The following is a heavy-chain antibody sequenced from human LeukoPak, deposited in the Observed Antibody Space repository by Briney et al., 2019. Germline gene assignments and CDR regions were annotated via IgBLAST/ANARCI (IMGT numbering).Heavy chain of an antibody. J-gene: IGHJ3*02. Sequence: SETLSLTCTVSGGSISSYYWSWIRQPPGKGLEWIGYIYYSGSTYYNPSLKSRVTMSVDTSKNQLSLRLTSVTAADTAIYYCARHRAFDTWGQGTMVTVSS. CDR3: ARHRAFDT. V-gene: IGHV4-59*08. CDR2: IYYSGST. CDR1: GGSISSYY.